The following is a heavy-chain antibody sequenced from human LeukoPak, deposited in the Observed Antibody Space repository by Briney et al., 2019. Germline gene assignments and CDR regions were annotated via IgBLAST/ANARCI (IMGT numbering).Heavy chain of an antibody. CDR3: ARVIWSGYYTLHFDY. J-gene: IGHJ4*02. CDR2: IYYSGST. V-gene: IGHV4-59*01. D-gene: IGHD3-3*01. Sequence: PSETLSLTCSVSGGSISSYYWSWIRQPPGKGLEWIGYIYYSGSTNYNPSLKSRVTISVDTSKNQFSLKLSSVTAADTAVYYCARVIWSGYYTLHFDYWGQGTLVTVSS. CDR1: GGSISSYY.